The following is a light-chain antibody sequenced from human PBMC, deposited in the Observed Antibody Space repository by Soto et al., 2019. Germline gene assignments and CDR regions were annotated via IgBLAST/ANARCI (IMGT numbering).Light chain of an antibody. CDR2: AAS. CDR3: QQLNSYPRT. CDR1: QGISGD. J-gene: IGKJ3*01. Sequence: IQLTQSPSSLSASVGDRVTITCRASQGISGDLAWYQQKPGKAPKLLIYAASTLQSGVPSRFSGGGSGTDFTLAINTLQPEDFATYYCQQLNSYPRTFGPGAKVDIK. V-gene: IGKV1-9*01.